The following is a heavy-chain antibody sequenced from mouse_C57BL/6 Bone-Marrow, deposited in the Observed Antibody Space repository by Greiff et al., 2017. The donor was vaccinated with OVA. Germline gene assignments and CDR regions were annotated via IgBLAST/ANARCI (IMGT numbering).Heavy chain of an antibody. Sequence: EVKLQESGAELVRPGASVKLSCTASGFNIKDDYMHWVKQRPEQGLEWIGWIDPENGDTEYASKFQGKATITADTSSNTAYLQLSSLTSEDTAVYYCTTGYDLAPYYAMDYWGQGTSVTVSS. CDR2: IDPENGDT. CDR3: TTGYDLAPYYAMDY. J-gene: IGHJ4*01. D-gene: IGHD2-3*01. V-gene: IGHV14-4*01. CDR1: GFNIKDDY.